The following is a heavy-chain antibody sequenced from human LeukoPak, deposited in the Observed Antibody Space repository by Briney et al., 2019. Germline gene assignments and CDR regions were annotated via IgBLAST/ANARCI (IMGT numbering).Heavy chain of an antibody. D-gene: IGHD2-15*01. CDR2: ISDPHSGSQT. J-gene: IGHJ4*02. CDR1: GFIFSSYA. Sequence: GGSLRLSCAASGFIFSSYAMSWVRQALGQGLEWVSTISDPHSGSQTHYADSVKGRFTISRDDSQNTVYLQMDSLRAEDTAVYYCTTRLQHHFDYWGQGTQVTVSS. CDR3: TTRLQHHFDY. V-gene: IGHV3-23*01.